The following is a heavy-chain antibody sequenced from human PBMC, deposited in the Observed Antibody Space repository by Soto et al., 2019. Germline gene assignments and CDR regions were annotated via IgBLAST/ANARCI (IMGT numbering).Heavy chain of an antibody. CDR2: GST. CDR3: ARLSYSNYAWFDP. J-gene: IGHJ5*02. D-gene: IGHD4-4*01. V-gene: IGHV4-39*01. Sequence: GSTYSNPSLKSRVTISVDTSKNQFSLKLNSVTAADTAVYYCARLSYSNYAWFDPWGQGTLDSVS.